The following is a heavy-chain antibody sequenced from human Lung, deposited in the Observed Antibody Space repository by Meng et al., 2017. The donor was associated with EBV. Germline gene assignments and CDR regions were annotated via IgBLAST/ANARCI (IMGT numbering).Heavy chain of an antibody. CDR3: ARSMGSGGWYVDY. V-gene: IGHV1-2*06. CDR2: INPNSGGT. CDR1: GYTFTDYY. Sequence: QVQLVQSGDEVKKPGASVKVSCKASGYTFTDYYMHWVRQAPGQGLEWMGRINPNSGGTHYAQKFQGRVTMTRDTSITTAYMELSRLRSDDTAVYYCARSMGSGGWYVDYWGQGTLVTASS. D-gene: IGHD6-19*01. J-gene: IGHJ4*02.